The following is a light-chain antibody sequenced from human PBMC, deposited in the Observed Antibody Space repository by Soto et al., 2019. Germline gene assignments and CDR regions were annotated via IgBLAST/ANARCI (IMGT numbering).Light chain of an antibody. CDR3: QQYNNWPPWT. CDR1: QSISSN. CDR2: STS. Sequence: EIVMTQSPATLSVSPGERATLSCRASQSISSNLAWYQQKPGQAPRLLIYSTSTRATGVPARFSGSGSGTEFTLTISSLQSEDSAVYYCQQYNNWPPWTFALGTKVEI. V-gene: IGKV3-15*01. J-gene: IGKJ1*01.